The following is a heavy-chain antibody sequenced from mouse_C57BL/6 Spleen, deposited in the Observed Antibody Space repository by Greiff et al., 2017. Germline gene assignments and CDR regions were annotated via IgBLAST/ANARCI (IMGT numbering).Heavy chain of an antibody. Sequence: VQLQQSGPELVKPGASVKISCKASGYTFTDYYINWVKQRPGQGLEWIGWIFPGSGSTYYNEKFKGKATLTVDKSSSTAYMLLSSLTSEDSAVYFCARSYYGSSSGYFDVWGTGTTVTVSS. V-gene: IGHV1-75*01. CDR1: GYTFTDYY. D-gene: IGHD1-1*01. J-gene: IGHJ1*03. CDR2: IFPGSGST. CDR3: ARSYYGSSSGYFDV.